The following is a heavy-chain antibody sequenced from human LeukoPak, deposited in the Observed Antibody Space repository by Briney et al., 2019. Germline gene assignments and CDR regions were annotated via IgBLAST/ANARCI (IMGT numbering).Heavy chain of an antibody. Sequence: SETLSLTCTVSGGSISSYYWSWIRQPPGKGLEWIGYIYYSGSTNYNPSLKSRVTISVDTSKNQFSLKLSSVTAADTAVYYCARLGSLDAFDIWGQGTMVTVPS. CDR1: GGSISSYY. J-gene: IGHJ3*02. D-gene: IGHD6-13*01. V-gene: IGHV4-59*08. CDR3: ARLGSLDAFDI. CDR2: IYYSGST.